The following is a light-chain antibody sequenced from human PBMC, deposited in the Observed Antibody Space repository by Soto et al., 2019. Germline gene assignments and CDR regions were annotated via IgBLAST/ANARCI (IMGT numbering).Light chain of an antibody. V-gene: IGLV2-14*01. Sequence: QSALTQPASVPGSPGQSITISCTGTSSVVGAYNYVSWYQQLPGKAPKLMIYDVSNRPSGVSNRFSGSKSDNTASLTISGLQAEDEADYYCSSYTSGSTEVFGTGTNLTVL. J-gene: IGLJ1*01. CDR3: SSYTSGSTEV. CDR1: SSVVGAYNY. CDR2: DVS.